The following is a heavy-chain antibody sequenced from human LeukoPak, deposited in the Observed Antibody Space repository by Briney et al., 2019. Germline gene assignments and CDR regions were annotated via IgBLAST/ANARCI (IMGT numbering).Heavy chain of an antibody. CDR1: GFTFSSYA. CDR3: AKVKEGIQLWFFFDY. CDR2: ISGSGGST. D-gene: IGHD5-18*01. V-gene: IGHV3-23*01. J-gene: IGHJ4*02. Sequence: TGGSLRLSCAASGFTFSSYAMSWVRQAPGKGLEWVSAISGSGGSTYYADSVKGWFTISRDNSKNTLYLQMNSLRAEDTAVYYCAKVKEGIQLWFFFDYWGLGTLVTVSS.